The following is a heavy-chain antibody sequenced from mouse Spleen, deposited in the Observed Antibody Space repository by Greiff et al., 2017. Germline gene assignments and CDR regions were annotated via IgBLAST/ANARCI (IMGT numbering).Heavy chain of an antibody. V-gene: IGHV2-6*01. CDR1: GFSLTSYG. CDR3: ASGQLGLLFAY. CDR2: IWGGGST. Sequence: VKLMESGPGLVAPSQSLSITCTVSGFSLTSYGVDWVRQSPGKGLEWLGVIWGGGSTNYNSALKSRLSISKDNSKSQVFLKMNSLQTDDTAMYYCASGQLGLLFAYWGQGTLVTVSA. J-gene: IGHJ3*01. D-gene: IGHD3-2*01.